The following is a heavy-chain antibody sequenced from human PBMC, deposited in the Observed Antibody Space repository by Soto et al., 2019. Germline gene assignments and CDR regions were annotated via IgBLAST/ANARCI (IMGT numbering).Heavy chain of an antibody. D-gene: IGHD2-8*01. V-gene: IGHV3-23*01. CDR3: AKIEMGWFAH. CDR2: ISGSGGHT. CDR1: GFRFFSYA. Sequence: GGSLRLSCTGSGFRFFSYAMSWVRQAAGKGLEWVSTISGSGGHTYYADSVKGRFVVSRDNDKNTVYQHTSSLTGEDTAVYFCAKIEMGWFAHWGQGTQVTVSS. J-gene: IGHJ5*02.